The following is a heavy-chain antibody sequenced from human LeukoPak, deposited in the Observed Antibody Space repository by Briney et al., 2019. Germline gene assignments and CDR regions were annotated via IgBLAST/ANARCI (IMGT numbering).Heavy chain of an antibody. CDR2: ISSNGGST. V-gene: IGHV3-64*01. Sequence: GGSLRLSCAASGFTFSSYAMHWVRQAPGKGLEYVSAISSNGGSTYYANSVKGRFTIPRDNSKNTLYLQMGSLRAEDMAVYYCARARRFDYWGQGTLVTVSS. CDR1: GFTFSSYA. J-gene: IGHJ4*02. CDR3: ARARRFDY.